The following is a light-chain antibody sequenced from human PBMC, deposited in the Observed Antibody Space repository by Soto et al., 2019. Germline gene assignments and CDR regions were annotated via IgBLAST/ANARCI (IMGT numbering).Light chain of an antibody. Sequence: QAVVTQEPSFSVSPGRTVTLTCGLNSGSVSTSYYPSWYQQTPGQAPRTLIYNTNIRSSGVPDRFSGSILGNKAALTITGAQAEDESDYYCVLYMGSGISVFGTGTKVTVL. J-gene: IGLJ1*01. V-gene: IGLV8-61*01. CDR1: SGSVSTSYY. CDR3: VLYMGSGISV. CDR2: NTN.